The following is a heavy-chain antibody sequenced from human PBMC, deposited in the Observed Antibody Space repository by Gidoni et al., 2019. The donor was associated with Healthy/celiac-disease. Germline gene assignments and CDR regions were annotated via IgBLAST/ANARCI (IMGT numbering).Heavy chain of an antibody. CDR2: IYYSGRT. V-gene: IGHV4-59*08. Sequence: QVQLQESGPGLVKPSATLSLTCTVSGDSISSYNWSWIRQPPGKGLEWIGYIYYSGRTNYSPSLKSRVTISVDTSKNQFSLKLSSVTAADTAVYYCARRSDAFDIWGQGTMVTVSS. CDR1: GDSISSYN. CDR3: ARRSDAFDI. J-gene: IGHJ3*02. D-gene: IGHD1-26*01.